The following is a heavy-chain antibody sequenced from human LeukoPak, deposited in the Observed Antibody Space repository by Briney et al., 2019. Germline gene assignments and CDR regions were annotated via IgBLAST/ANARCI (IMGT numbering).Heavy chain of an antibody. CDR3: ASRVSGYDNVFDY. Sequence: SETLSLTCTVSGGSISSSSYYWGWIPQPPGKGLEWIGSIYYSGSTYYNPSLKSRVTISVDTSKNQFSLKLSSVTAADTAVYYCASRVSGYDNVFDYWGQGTLVTVSS. D-gene: IGHD5-12*01. J-gene: IGHJ4*02. V-gene: IGHV4-39*01. CDR1: GGSISSSSYY. CDR2: IYYSGST.